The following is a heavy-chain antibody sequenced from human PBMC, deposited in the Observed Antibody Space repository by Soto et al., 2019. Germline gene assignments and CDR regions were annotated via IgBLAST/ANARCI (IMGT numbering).Heavy chain of an antibody. CDR2: INPNSGGT. CDR1: GYTFTGYY. Sequence: ASVKVSCKASGYTFTGYYMHWVRQAPGQGLEWMGWINPNSGGTNYAQKFQGWVTMTRDTSISTAYMELSRLRSDDTAVYYCARDDGTTGTYYYYYGMDVWGQGTTVTVS. V-gene: IGHV1-2*04. CDR3: ARDDGTTGTYYYYYGMDV. D-gene: IGHD1-1*01. J-gene: IGHJ6*02.